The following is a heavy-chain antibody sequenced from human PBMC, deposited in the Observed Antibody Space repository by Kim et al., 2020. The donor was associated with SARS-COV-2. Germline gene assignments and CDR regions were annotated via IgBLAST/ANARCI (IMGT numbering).Heavy chain of an antibody. CDR1: GFTFSSFV. CDR3: AKDRELLWFGTDPYYYYGMDV. CDR2: ISGSGGST. V-gene: IGHV3-23*01. J-gene: IGHJ6*02. D-gene: IGHD3-10*01. Sequence: GGSLRLSCAASGFTFSSFVMSWVRQAPGKGLEWVSTISGSGGSTYYADSVKGRFTISRDNSKNTLYLQMNSLRAEDTAVYYCAKDRELLWFGTDPYYYYGMDVWGQGTTVTVSS.